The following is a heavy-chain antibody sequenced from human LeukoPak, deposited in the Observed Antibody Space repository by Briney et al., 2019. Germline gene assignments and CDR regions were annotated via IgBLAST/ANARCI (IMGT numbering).Heavy chain of an antibody. CDR2: ISAYNGNT. J-gene: IGHJ5*02. CDR3: ARDRGLRLGELSPGTFWFDP. CDR1: GYTFTSYG. Sequence: GASVKVSFKASGYTFTSYGISWVRQAPGQGLEWMGWISAYNGNTNYAQKLQGRFTMTTDTSTSTAYMDLRSLRSDDTAVYYCARDRGLRLGELSPGTFWFDPWGQGTLVTVSS. D-gene: IGHD3-16*02. V-gene: IGHV1-18*01.